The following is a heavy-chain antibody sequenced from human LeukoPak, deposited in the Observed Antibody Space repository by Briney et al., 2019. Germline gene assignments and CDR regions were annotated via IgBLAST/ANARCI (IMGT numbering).Heavy chain of an antibody. Sequence: SGPTLVKPTQTPTLTCTFSGFSLSTSGVGVGWIRQPPGKALEWLALIYWDDDKRYSPSLKSRLTITEDTSKNQVVLTMTNMDPVDTATYYCAHTLKYSSSFDPWGQGTLVTVSS. D-gene: IGHD6-19*01. CDR1: GFSLSTSGVG. CDR3: AHTLKYSSSFDP. V-gene: IGHV2-5*02. CDR2: IYWDDDK. J-gene: IGHJ5*02.